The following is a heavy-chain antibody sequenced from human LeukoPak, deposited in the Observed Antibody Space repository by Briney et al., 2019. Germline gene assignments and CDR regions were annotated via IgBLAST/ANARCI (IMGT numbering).Heavy chain of an antibody. CDR2: IYSGGST. V-gene: IGHV3-53*01. D-gene: IGHD1-26*01. J-gene: IGHJ3*02. Sequence: AGGSLRLSCAASGFTVSSNYMSWVRQAPGKGLEWVSVIYSGGSTYYADSVKGRFTISRDNSKNTLYLQMNSLRAEDTAVYYCARGHSGSYKGDAFDIWGQGTMVTVSS. CDR3: ARGHSGSYKGDAFDI. CDR1: GFTVSSNY.